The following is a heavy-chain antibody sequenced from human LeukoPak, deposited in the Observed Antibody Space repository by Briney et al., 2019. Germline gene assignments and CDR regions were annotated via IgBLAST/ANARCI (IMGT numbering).Heavy chain of an antibody. J-gene: IGHJ4*02. CDR2: IYTSGTT. CDR1: GGSISSGSYY. D-gene: IGHD3-10*01. V-gene: IGHV4-61*02. Sequence: SQTLSLTCTVSGGSISSGSYYWSWIRQPAGKGLEWIGRIYTSGTTNYNPSLKSRVTISVDTSKNQFSLKLSSVTAADTAVYYCARHNKYYYGSGSYPRPFDYWGQGTLVTVSS. CDR3: ARHNKYYYGSGSYPRPFDY.